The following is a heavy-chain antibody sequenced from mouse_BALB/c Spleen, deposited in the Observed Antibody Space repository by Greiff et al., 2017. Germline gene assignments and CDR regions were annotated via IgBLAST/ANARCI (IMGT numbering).Heavy chain of an antibody. D-gene: IGHD1-2*01. CDR1: GFSLTSYG. V-gene: IGHV2-9*02. J-gene: IGHJ4*01. Sequence: VKLMESGPGLVAPSQSLSITCTVSGFSLTSYGVHWVRQPPGKGLEWLGVIWAGGSTNYNSALMSRLSISKDNSKSQVFLKMNSLQTDDTAMYYCARDTTATLYAMDYWGQGTSVTVSS. CDR2: IWAGGST. CDR3: ARDTTATLYAMDY.